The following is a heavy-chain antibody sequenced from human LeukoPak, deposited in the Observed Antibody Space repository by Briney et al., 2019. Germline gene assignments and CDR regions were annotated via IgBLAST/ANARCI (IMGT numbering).Heavy chain of an antibody. CDR3: ARGGDGDYDY. CDR2: ITPYNGSP. J-gene: IGHJ4*02. CDR1: GYTFTTAG. V-gene: IGHV1-18*01. D-gene: IGHD4-17*01. Sequence: ASVKVSCKASGYTFTTAGITWVRQAPGQGLEWLGWITPYNGSPTYAQRLQGRVTLTTDTSTTTAYMELRSLTSDDTAIYSCARGGDGDYDYWGQGTLVTVSS.